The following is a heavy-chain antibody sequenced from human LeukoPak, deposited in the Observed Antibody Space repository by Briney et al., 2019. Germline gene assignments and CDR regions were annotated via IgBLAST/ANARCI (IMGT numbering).Heavy chain of an antibody. Sequence: SETLSLTCTVSGGSISSYYWSWIRQPPGKGLEWIGYIYYSGSTNYNPSLKSRVTISVDTSKNQFSLKLSSVTAADTAVYYCARGYHYDSSGYPNFDYWGQETLVTVSS. D-gene: IGHD3-22*01. J-gene: IGHJ4*02. CDR1: GGSISSYY. CDR2: IYYSGST. V-gene: IGHV4-59*01. CDR3: ARGYHYDSSGYPNFDY.